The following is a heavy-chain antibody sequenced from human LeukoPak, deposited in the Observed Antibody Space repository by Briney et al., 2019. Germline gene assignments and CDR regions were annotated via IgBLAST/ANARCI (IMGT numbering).Heavy chain of an antibody. CDR2: IYYSGST. CDR1: GGSISSSSYY. Sequence: SETLSLTCTVSGGSISSSSYYWGWIRQPPGKGLEWIGSIYYSGSTNYNPSLKSRVTISVDTSKNQFSLKLSSVTAADTAVYYCASTNYYDSSGYYTPPYFAFDIWGQGTMVTVSS. V-gene: IGHV4-39*07. D-gene: IGHD3-22*01. CDR3: ASTNYYDSSGYYTPPYFAFDI. J-gene: IGHJ3*02.